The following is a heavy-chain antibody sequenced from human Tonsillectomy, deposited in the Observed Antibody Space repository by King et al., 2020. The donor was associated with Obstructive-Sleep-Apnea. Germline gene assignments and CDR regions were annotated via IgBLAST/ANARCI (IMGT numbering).Heavy chain of an antibody. Sequence: VQLVESGGGLVQPGGSLRLSCAASGFTFSSYAMSWVRQAPGKGLEWVSAISGSGGSTYYADSVKGRFTISRDNSKNTLYLQMNSLRAEDTAVYYCAKVGLTGDHGSYWYFDLWGRGTLVTVSS. V-gene: IGHV3-23*04. CDR3: AKVGLTGDHGSYWYFDL. J-gene: IGHJ2*01. D-gene: IGHD7-27*01. CDR2: ISGSGGST. CDR1: GFTFSSYA.